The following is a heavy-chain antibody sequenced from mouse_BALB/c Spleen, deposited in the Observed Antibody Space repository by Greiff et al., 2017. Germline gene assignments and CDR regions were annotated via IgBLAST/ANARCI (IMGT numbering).Heavy chain of an antibody. V-gene: IGHV2-9-2*01. CDR2: IWTGGGT. J-gene: IGHJ3*01. CDR3: VRVYDSAWFAY. D-gene: IGHD2-3*01. Sequence: VQGVESGPGLVAPSQSLSITCTVSGFSLTSYDISWIRQPPGKGLEWLGVIWTGGGTNYNSAFMSRLSISKDNSKSQVFLKMNSLQTDDTAIYYCVRVYDSAWFAYWGQGTLVTVSA. CDR1: GFSLTSYD.